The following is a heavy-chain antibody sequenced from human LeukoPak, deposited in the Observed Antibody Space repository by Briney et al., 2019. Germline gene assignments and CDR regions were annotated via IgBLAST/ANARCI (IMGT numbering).Heavy chain of an antibody. J-gene: IGHJ4*02. V-gene: IGHV4-30-2*01. Sequence: SQTLSLTCAVSGGSISSGGYSWSWIRQPPGKGLEWIGYIYHSGSTYYNSSLKSRVTISVDRSKNQFSLKLSSVTAADTAVYYCARVQSDSSGYYYFDYWGQGTLVTVSS. CDR2: IYHSGST. CDR1: GGSISSGGYS. D-gene: IGHD3-22*01. CDR3: ARVQSDSSGYYYFDY.